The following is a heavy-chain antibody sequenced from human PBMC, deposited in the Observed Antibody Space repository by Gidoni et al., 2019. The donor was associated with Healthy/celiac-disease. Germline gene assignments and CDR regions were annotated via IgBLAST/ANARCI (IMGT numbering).Heavy chain of an antibody. V-gene: IGHV1-3*01. CDR2: INAGNGNT. CDR3: ARVVPPDSIAAAIFDY. J-gene: IGHJ4*02. CDR1: GYTFTSYA. Sequence: QVQLVQSGAEVKKPGASVKVSCKASGYTFTSYAMHWVRQAPGQRLEWMGWINAGNGNTKYSQKFQGRVTITRDTSASTAYMELSSLRSEDTAVYYCARVVPPDSIAAAIFDYWGQGTLVTVSS. D-gene: IGHD6-13*01.